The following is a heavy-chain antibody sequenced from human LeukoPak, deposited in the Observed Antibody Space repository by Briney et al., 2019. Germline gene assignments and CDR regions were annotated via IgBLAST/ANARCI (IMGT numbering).Heavy chain of an antibody. CDR3: ARLVGSTSNYYYGMDV. CDR1: GYSFTSYW. Sequence: GESLKISCKGSGYSFTSYWIGWVRQMPGKGLEWMGIIYPGDSDTRYSPSFQGQVTISAVKSISTAYLQWSSLKASDTAMYYCARLVGSTSNYYYGMDVWGQGTTVTVSS. D-gene: IGHD1-26*01. V-gene: IGHV5-51*01. J-gene: IGHJ6*02. CDR2: IYPGDSDT.